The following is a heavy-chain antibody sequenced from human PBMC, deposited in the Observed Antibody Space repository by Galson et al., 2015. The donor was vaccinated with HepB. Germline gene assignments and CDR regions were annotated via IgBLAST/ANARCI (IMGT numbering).Heavy chain of an antibody. CDR3: VRGAPIYSHLLY. CDR1: GFTFSNDW. D-gene: IGHD4-11*01. CDR2: IKRDGTEI. Sequence: SLRLSCATSGFTFSNDWMTWVRQVPGKGLEWVSRIKRDGTEINYADIVKGRFTISRDNGKNTLYLQMNNLRGEDTAVYYCVRGAPIYSHLLYWGQGTLVTVSS. J-gene: IGHJ4*02. V-gene: IGHV3-74*01.